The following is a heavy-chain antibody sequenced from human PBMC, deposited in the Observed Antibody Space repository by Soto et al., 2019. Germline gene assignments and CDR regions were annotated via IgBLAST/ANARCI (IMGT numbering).Heavy chain of an antibody. CDR3: ARALHYYGSWSYYVSPYYYYGMDV. D-gene: IGHD3-10*01. CDR2: IGTAGDT. V-gene: IGHV3-13*01. J-gene: IGHJ6*02. Sequence: EVQLVESGGGLVQPGGSLRLSCAASGFTFSSYDMHWVRQATGKGLEWVSAIGTAGDTYYPGSVKGRFTISRENAKNSLYLQMNSLRAEDTAVYYCARALHYYGSWSYYVSPYYYYGMDVWGQGTTVTVSS. CDR1: GFTFSSYD.